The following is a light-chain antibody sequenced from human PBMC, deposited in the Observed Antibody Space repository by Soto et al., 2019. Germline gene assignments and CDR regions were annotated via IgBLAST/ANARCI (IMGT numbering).Light chain of an antibody. CDR2: EVS. CDR1: SSDVGSYNL. J-gene: IGLJ1*01. Sequence: QSALTQPASVSGSPGQSITISCTGTSSDVGSYNLVSWYQQHPGKAPKLMIYEVSKRPSGVSNRFSGSMSGNTASLTISGLQAEDEADYYCCSYAGSSTYYVFGTGTKLTVL. CDR3: CSYAGSSTYYV. V-gene: IGLV2-23*02.